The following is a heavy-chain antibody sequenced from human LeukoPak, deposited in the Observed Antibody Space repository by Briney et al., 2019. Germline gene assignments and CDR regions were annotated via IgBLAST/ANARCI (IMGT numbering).Heavy chain of an antibody. CDR2: IIPIFCTA. D-gene: IGHD2-2*02. V-gene: IGHV1-69*13. CDR3: ARVAYDYCSSTSCYTRGDDPYYFDC. J-gene: IGHJ4*02. CDR1: GGTFSSYA. Sequence: ASVKVSCKGSGGTFSSYAISWVRQAPGQGLEWMGVIIPIFCTANYAQKFQGRVTITADESTSTAYMGLSSLRSEDTAVYYCARVAYDYCSSTSCYTRGDDPYYFDCWGQGTLVTVSS.